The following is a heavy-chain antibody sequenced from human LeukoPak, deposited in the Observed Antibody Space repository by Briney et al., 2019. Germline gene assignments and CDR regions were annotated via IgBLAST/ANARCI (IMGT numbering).Heavy chain of an antibody. CDR3: ARDSRSGVFGVAPFDY. Sequence: PGGSLRLSCAASGFTFSDYYMSWIRQAPGKGLEWVSYISSSGSTIYYADSAKGRFTISRDNAKNSLYLQMNSLRAEDTAVYYCARDSRSGVFGVAPFDYWGQGTLVTVSS. J-gene: IGHJ4*02. CDR1: GFTFSDYY. V-gene: IGHV3-11*04. D-gene: IGHD3-3*01. CDR2: ISSSGSTI.